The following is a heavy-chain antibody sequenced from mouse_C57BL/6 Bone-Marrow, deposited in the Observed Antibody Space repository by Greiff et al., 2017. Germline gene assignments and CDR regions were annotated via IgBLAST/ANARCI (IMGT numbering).Heavy chain of an antibody. J-gene: IGHJ3*01. CDR3: TRLLWLRRQGFAY. D-gene: IGHD2-2*01. Sequence: VQLVESGAELVRPGASVTLSCKASGYTFTDYEMHWVKQTPVHGLEWIGAIAPETGGTAYNQKFKGKAILTADNSSSTAYMELRSLTSEDSAVYYCTRLLWLRRQGFAYWGQGTLVTVSA. CDR1: GYTFTDYE. CDR2: IAPETGGT. V-gene: IGHV1-15*01.